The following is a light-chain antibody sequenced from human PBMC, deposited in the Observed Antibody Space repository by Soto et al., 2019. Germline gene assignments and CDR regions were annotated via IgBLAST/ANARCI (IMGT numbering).Light chain of an antibody. V-gene: IGLV1-40*01. CDR1: SSNIGAGYP. J-gene: IGLJ1*01. CDR2: GNT. CDR3: QSYDSSLSGYV. Sequence: QFVLTQPPSVSGAPGQRITISCTGSSSNIGAGYPVHWYQQLPGTAPKLLIFGNTIRPSGVPDRFSGSRSGLAITGLQAEDEADYYCQSYDSSLSGYVFGTGTRSPS.